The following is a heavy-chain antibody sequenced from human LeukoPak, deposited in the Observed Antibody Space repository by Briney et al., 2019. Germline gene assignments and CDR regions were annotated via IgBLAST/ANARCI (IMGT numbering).Heavy chain of an antibody. Sequence: GGSLRLSCAASGFTFSISAMYWVRQAPGKGLEWVAAISYYADSVKGRFTASRDNSKNTLYLQLDSLRAEDTALYYCARDTKSYSSGRLDYWGQGTLVTVPS. CDR1: GFTFSISA. CDR3: ARDTKSYSSGRLDY. J-gene: IGHJ4*02. D-gene: IGHD6-19*01. V-gene: IGHV3-30*04. CDR2: ISY.